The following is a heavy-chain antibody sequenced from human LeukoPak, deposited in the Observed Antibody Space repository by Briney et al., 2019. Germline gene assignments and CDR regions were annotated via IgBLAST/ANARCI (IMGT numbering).Heavy chain of an antibody. CDR2: ISGSGGST. V-gene: IGHV3-23*01. CDR3: AKSTTVTDLGDY. CDR1: GFTFSSYA. Sequence: GGSLRLSCAASGFTFSSYAMSWVRQAPGKGLEWVSAISGSGGSTYYADSVKGRFTISRDNSKSTLYLQMNSLRAEDTAVYYCAKSTTVTDLGDYWGQGTLVTVSS. D-gene: IGHD4-17*01. J-gene: IGHJ4*02.